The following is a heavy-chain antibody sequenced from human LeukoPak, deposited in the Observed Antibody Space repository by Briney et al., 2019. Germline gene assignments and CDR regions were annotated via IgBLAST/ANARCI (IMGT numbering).Heavy chain of an antibody. Sequence: SETLSLTCAVYGGSFSGYYWSWIRQPPGKGLEWIGEINHSGSTNYNPSLKSRVTISVDTSKNQFSLKLSSVTAADTAVYYCARAYPYGDYGVTDAFDIWGQGTMVPVSS. V-gene: IGHV4-34*01. J-gene: IGHJ3*02. D-gene: IGHD4-17*01. CDR3: ARAYPYGDYGVTDAFDI. CDR1: GGSFSGYY. CDR2: INHSGST.